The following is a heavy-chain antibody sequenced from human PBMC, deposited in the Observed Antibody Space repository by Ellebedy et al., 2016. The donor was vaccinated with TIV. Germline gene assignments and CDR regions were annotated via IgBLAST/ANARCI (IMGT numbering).Heavy chain of an antibody. J-gene: IGHJ4*02. CDR1: GFTFSNYW. CDR3: ARDRGNGYNYRSPFDH. V-gene: IGHV3-7*01. Sequence: PGGSLRLSCAASGFTFSNYWMSWVRQAPGKGLEWVGNIKPAGSAQYYVDSVKGRFTMSRDNAKNSLYLQMDSLRAEDKAVYYCARDRGNGYNYRSPFDHWGQGSLVTVSS. D-gene: IGHD5-24*01. CDR2: IKPAGSAQ.